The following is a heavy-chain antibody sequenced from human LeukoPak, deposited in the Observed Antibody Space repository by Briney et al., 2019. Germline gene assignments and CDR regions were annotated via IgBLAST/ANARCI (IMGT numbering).Heavy chain of an antibody. CDR1: GFTFSSYE. D-gene: IGHD4-23*01. Sequence: GGSLRLSCAASGFTFSSYEMNWVRQAPGKGLEWVSYISSSGSTIYYADSVKGRFTISRDNAKNSLYLQMISLRAEDTAVYYCARDVRLRWDPYYYYGMDVWGQGTTVTVSS. J-gene: IGHJ6*02. CDR3: ARDVRLRWDPYYYYGMDV. V-gene: IGHV3-48*03. CDR2: ISSSGSTI.